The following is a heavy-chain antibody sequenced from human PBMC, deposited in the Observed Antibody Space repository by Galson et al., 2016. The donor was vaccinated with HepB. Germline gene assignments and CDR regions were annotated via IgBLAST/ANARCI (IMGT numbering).Heavy chain of an antibody. CDR3: ARHPDYYDNSGYLDY. CDR1: TFTFSSFA. D-gene: IGHD3-22*01. CDR2: IGHSGGYI. V-gene: IGHV3-23*01. J-gene: IGHJ4*02. Sequence: SLRLSCAAPTFTFSSFAMSWVRQAPGKGLEWVSSIGHSGGYIYYADSVKGRFTISRDNSNTTLYLQMNSLRAEDTAVYYCARHPDYYDNSGYLDYWGQGTLVTVSS.